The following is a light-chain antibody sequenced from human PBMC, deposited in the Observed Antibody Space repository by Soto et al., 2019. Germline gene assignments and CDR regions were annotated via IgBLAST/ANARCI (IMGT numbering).Light chain of an antibody. CDR3: QQYNNWPLT. V-gene: IGKV3D-15*01. Sequence: EIVLTQSPATLSVSPGERATLSCRASQSISRYLAWYQQKPGQPPRLLIYDASNRATGFPARFSGSGSGTEFTLTIRSLQSEDFAVYYCQQYNNWPLTFGGGTKV. J-gene: IGKJ4*01. CDR2: DAS. CDR1: QSISRY.